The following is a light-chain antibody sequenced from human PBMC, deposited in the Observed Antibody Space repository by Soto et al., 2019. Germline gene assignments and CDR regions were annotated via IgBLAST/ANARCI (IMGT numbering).Light chain of an antibody. CDR2: DAS. J-gene: IGKJ1*01. Sequence: EIVLTHSPATLSLSPGERSTLSCRASQSVSSYLAWYQQKPGQAPRLLIYDASNRATGIPARFSGSGSGTDFTLTISSLEPEDFAVYYCQQRGETFGQGTKVDIK. CDR1: QSVSSY. V-gene: IGKV3-11*01. CDR3: QQRGET.